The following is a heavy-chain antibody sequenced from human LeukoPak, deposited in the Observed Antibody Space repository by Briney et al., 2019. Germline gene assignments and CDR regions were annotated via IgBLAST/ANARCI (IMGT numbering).Heavy chain of an antibody. J-gene: IGHJ5*02. V-gene: IGHV1-2*02. D-gene: IGHD6-19*01. CDR3: ARSSGALYNWFDP. CDR1: GYTFTGYY. Sequence: ASVKVSCKASGYTFTGYYMHWVRQAPGQGLEWMGWINPNSGGTNYAQKFQGGVTMTRDTSISTAYMELSRLRSDDTAVYYCARSSGALYNWFDPWGQGTLVTVSS. CDR2: INPNSGGT.